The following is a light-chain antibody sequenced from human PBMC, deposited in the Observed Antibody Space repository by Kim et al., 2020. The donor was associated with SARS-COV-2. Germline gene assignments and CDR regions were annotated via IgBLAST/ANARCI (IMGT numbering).Light chain of an antibody. V-gene: IGLV1-44*01. J-gene: IGLJ3*02. Sequence: QSVLTQPPSASGTHGQRVTISCSGSSSNIGSSTVHWYRQVPGAAPRLLIHTNNQRPSGVPDRFSGSKSGTSASLAISWLQSEDEAHYYCASWDDSLNVGVFGGGTQLTVL. CDR2: TNN. CDR3: ASWDDSLNVGV. CDR1: SSNIGSST.